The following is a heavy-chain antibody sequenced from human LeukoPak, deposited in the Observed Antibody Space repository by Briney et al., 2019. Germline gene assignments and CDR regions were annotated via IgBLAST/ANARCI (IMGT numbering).Heavy chain of an antibody. Sequence: SETLSLTCTVSGGSIISSSYYWGWIRQPPGNGLEWIGSIYTSGSTNYNPSLKSRVTISVDTSKSQFSLKLRSVTAADTAVYYCTRGQGTVTRLWFDPWGQGTLVTVSS. D-gene: IGHD4-11*01. CDR1: GGSIISSSYY. CDR2: IYTSGST. V-gene: IGHV4-39*07. CDR3: TRGQGTVTRLWFDP. J-gene: IGHJ5*02.